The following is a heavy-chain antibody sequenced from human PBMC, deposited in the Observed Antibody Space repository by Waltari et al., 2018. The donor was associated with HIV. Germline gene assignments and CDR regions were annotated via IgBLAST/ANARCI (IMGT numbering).Heavy chain of an antibody. Sequence: QVRLLQSGAEVKKPGASVTVSCQDSGSTFIAEDINWVRQATGQGLDDMWWENPKRGKTCYAKKFQDRFATAREVPIATAYRELSGLRGEDTAVYFCARRPYASGTYYPWYYDGLDVWGHGTSVTVS. CDR1: GSTFIAED. D-gene: IGHD3-10*01. CDR3: ARRPYASGTYYPWYYDGLDV. J-gene: IGHJ6*02. V-gene: IGHV1-8*01. CDR2: ENPKRGKT.